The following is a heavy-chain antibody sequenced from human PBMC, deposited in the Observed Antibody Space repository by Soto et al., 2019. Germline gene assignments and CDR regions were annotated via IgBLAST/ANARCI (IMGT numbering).Heavy chain of an antibody. Sequence: PSETLSLTGTVSGGSIDYYRWSWIRQPPGKGLEWIGDISDSGSTNYNLSLRSRVTILVDTSKNQFSLKLNSVTAADTAVYYCARDSTSWFPYYGIDVWGQGTTVTVSS. CDR2: ISDSGST. V-gene: IGHV4-59*01. CDR1: GGSIDYYR. J-gene: IGHJ6*02. D-gene: IGHD6-13*01. CDR3: ARDSTSWFPYYGIDV.